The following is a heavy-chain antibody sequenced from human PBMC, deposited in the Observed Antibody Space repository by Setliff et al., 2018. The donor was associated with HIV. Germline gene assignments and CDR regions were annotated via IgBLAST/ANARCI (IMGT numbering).Heavy chain of an antibody. CDR3: ARLFAGYSYGYYYYGIDV. D-gene: IGHD5-18*01. J-gene: IGHJ6*02. CDR2: IYTSGST. Sequence: SETLSLTCTVPGGSISSGSYYWSWLRQPAGKGLEWIGHIYTSGSTNYNPSLKSRVPISVDTSKNQFSLRWNYVNAADTAVHYCARLFAGYSYGYYYYGIDVWGLGTTVTVSS. V-gene: IGHV4-61*09. CDR1: GGSISSGSYY.